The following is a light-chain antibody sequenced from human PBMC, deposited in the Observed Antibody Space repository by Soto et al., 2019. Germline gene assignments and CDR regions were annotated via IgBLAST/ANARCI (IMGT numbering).Light chain of an antibody. J-gene: IGKJ2*01. Sequence: IQMTQSPSSVSASLGDRVTITCRASQGISSWLAWYQQKPGQAPKLLIYAASSVHSGVPSRFSSSGSGTDFTLTSSSLQAEDFATYYGQQANSFPYTFGQGTKLEIK. CDR3: QQANSFPYT. CDR2: AAS. CDR1: QGISSW. V-gene: IGKV1-12*01.